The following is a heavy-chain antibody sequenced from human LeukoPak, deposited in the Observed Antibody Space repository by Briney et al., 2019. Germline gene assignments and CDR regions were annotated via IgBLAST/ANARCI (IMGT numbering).Heavy chain of an antibody. V-gene: IGHV3-30*02. D-gene: IGHD3-3*01. Sequence: GGSLRLSCAASGFPFNNYAMSWVRQAPGKGLEWVAFIRYDGSNKYYADSVKGRFTISRDNSKNTLYLQMNSLRAEDTAVYYCAKDLPNYDFWSGPYYMDVWGKGTTVTVSS. CDR3: AKDLPNYDFWSGPYYMDV. CDR2: IRYDGSNK. J-gene: IGHJ6*03. CDR1: GFPFNNYA.